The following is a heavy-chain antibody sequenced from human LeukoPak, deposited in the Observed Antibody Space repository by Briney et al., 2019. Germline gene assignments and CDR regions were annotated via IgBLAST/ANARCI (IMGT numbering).Heavy chain of an antibody. CDR3: ARASRRGWLQLYYFDY. Sequence: GASVKVSCKASGYTFTSYDINWVRQATGQGLEWMGWMNPNSGNTGYAQKFQGRVTMTRNTSISTAYMELSSLGSEDTAVYYCARASRRGWLQLYYFDYWGQGTLVTVSS. CDR1: GYTFTSYD. CDR2: MNPNSGNT. J-gene: IGHJ4*02. V-gene: IGHV1-8*01. D-gene: IGHD5-24*01.